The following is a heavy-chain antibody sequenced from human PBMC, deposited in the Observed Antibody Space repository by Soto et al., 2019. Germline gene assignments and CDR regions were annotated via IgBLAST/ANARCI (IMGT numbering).Heavy chain of an antibody. CDR2: ITTYSGHT. V-gene: IGHV1-18*01. CDR3: ARVFSSRYYSLHWFDP. CDR1: GCSFPTQG. D-gene: IGHD6-13*01. Sequence: AAVKVSYKASGCSFPTQGITWVRQAPGQGLEWMGLITTYSGHTSYSPSLQGRVSMTRDTATSTAYMELKSLRADDTAVYYCARVFSSRYYSLHWFDPWGQGTLVTVPP. J-gene: IGHJ5*02.